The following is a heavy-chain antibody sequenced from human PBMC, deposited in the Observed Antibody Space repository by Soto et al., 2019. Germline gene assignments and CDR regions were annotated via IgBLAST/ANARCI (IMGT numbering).Heavy chain of an antibody. V-gene: IGHV1-69*13. CDR2: IIPIFGTA. CDR1: GGTFSSYA. D-gene: IGHD2-2*01. J-gene: IGHJ6*02. Sequence: ASVKVSCKASGGTFSSYAISWVRQAPGQGLEWMGGIIPIFGTANYAQKFQGRVTITADESTSTAYMELSSLRSEDTAVYYCARAGSSTDYYYGMDVWGQGTTVTVSS. CDR3: ARAGSSTDYYYGMDV.